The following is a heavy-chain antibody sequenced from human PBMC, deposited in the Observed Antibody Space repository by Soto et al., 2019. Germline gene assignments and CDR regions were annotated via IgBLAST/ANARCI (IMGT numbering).Heavy chain of an antibody. CDR2: IVPIYRTA. D-gene: IGHD6-13*01. CDR3: ARDSGAKLSSS. Sequence: SGTVSCKSSVGTFSSYRFNWVRQARGQGLEWLGGIVPIYRTADYAQKFQGRVTITADESTRTVYMELSSLKSQDTALYYCARDSGAKLSSSWGQGTLVTVSS. CDR1: VGTFSSYR. J-gene: IGHJ4*02. V-gene: IGHV1-69*13.